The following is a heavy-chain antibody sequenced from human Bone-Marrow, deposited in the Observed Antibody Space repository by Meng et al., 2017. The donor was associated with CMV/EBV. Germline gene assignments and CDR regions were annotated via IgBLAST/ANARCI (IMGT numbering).Heavy chain of an antibody. CDR2: ISSSGSTI. Sequence: GESLKISCAASGFTFSSYEMNWVRQAPGKGLEWVSYISSSGSTIYYADSVKGRFTISRDNAKNSLYLQMNSLRAEDTAVYYCARFAGYSYGGDWFDPWGQGTLVTVSS. J-gene: IGHJ5*02. CDR3: ARFAGYSYGGDWFDP. CDR1: GFTFSSYE. D-gene: IGHD5-18*01. V-gene: IGHV3-48*03.